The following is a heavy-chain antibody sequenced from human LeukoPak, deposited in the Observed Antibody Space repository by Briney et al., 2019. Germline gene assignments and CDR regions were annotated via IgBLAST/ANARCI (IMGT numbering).Heavy chain of an antibody. D-gene: IGHD3-10*01. CDR1: GYTFTGYY. Sequence: ASVKVSFKASGYTFTGYYMHWVRQAPGQGLEWMGRINPNSGGTNYAQKFQGRVTMTRDTAISTAYMELSRLRSDDTAVYYCARSAITMVRGGGGYYFDYWGQGTLVTVSS. J-gene: IGHJ4*02. CDR3: ARSAITMVRGGGGYYFDY. CDR2: INPNSGGT. V-gene: IGHV1-2*06.